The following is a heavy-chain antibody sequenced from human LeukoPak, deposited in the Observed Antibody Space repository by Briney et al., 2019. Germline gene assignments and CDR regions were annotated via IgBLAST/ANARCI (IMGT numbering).Heavy chain of an antibody. CDR3: ARDFDY. V-gene: IGHV3-15*01. CDR1: GFTFSGAW. J-gene: IGHJ4*02. Sequence: KPGGSLRLSCAASGFTFSGAWMSWVRQAPGKGLEWVGHIKRKTDGGTTDYAAPVKGRFTISRDNSKNTLYLQMNSLRAEDTAVYYCARDFDYWGQGTLVTVSS. CDR2: IKRKTDGGTT.